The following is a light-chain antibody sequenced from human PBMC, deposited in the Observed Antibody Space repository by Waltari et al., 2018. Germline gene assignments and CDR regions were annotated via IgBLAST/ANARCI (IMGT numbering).Light chain of an antibody. CDR2: GAS. Sequence: EIVMTQSPATLSVSPGERATLSCRASQSVSSNLAWYQQKPGKAPRLLIYGASTRATGIPARFSGSGSWTEFTLTISSLQSEDFAVYYCQQYNNWLWTFGQGTKVEIK. J-gene: IGKJ1*01. CDR3: QQYNNWLWT. CDR1: QSVSSN. V-gene: IGKV3-15*01.